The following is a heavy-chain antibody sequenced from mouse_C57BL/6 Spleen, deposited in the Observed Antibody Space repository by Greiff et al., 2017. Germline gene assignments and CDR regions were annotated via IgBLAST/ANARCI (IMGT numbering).Heavy chain of an antibody. J-gene: IGHJ4*01. Sequence: EVQLQQSGPGLAKPSQTLSLTCSVTGYSITSDYWNWIRKFPGNKLEYMGYISYSGSTYYNPSLKSRISITRDTSKNQYYLQLNSVTTEDTATYYCARSPHYYGSPYYYAMDYWGQGTSVTVSS. CDR1: GYSITSDY. CDR2: ISYSGST. V-gene: IGHV3-8*01. D-gene: IGHD1-1*01. CDR3: ARSPHYYGSPYYYAMDY.